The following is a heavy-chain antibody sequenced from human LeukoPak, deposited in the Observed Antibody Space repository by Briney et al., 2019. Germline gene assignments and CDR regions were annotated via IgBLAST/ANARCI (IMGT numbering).Heavy chain of an antibody. CDR2: INPNSGGT. D-gene: IGHD3-22*01. Sequence: GASVKVSCKASGYTFTGYYMHWVRQAPGQGREWMGWINPNSGGTNYAQKFQGRVTMTRDTSISTAYMELSRLRSDDTAVYYCARDYSSGYYLAWFDPWGQGTLVTVSS. J-gene: IGHJ5*02. CDR1: GYTFTGYY. V-gene: IGHV1-2*02. CDR3: ARDYSSGYYLAWFDP.